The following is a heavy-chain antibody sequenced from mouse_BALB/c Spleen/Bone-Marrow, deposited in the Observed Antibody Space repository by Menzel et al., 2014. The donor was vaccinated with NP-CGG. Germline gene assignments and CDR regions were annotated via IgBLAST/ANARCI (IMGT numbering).Heavy chain of an antibody. CDR2: ISSGSSNI. V-gene: IGHV5-17*02. CDR1: GFTFSSFG. D-gene: IGHD4-1*01. CDR3: TRGGNWDDFDY. Sequence: EVKLVESGGGLVQPGGSRKLSCAASGFTFSSFGMHWVRQAPEKGLEWVAYISSGSSNIYYEDTVKGRITISRDNPKNTLFLQMTSLRSEDTAMYYCTRGGNWDDFDYWGQGTTLTVSS. J-gene: IGHJ2*01.